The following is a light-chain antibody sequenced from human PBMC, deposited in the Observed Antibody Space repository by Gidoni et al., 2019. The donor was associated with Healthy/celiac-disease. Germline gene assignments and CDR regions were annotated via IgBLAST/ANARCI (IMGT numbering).Light chain of an antibody. CDR1: QSVRSY. CDR3: QQRSNWRPWT. V-gene: IGKV3-11*01. J-gene: IGKJ1*01. Sequence: EIVLTQSPSTLSLSPGERATLSCRASQSVRSYLAWYQQKPGQAPRLLNSDASNRATGIPARFSGSGYGTDFNLTISRLEPEDFAVYYCQQRSNWRPWTFGQGTKVEIK. CDR2: DAS.